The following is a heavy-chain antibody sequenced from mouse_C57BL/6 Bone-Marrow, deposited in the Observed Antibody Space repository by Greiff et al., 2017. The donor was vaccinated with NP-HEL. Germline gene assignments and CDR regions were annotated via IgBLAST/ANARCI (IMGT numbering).Heavy chain of an antibody. CDR1: GFTFSDYY. Sequence: EVMLVESGGGLVQPGGSLKLSCAASGFTFSDYYMYWVRQTPEKRLEWVAYISNGGGSTYYPDTVKGRFTISRDNAKNTLYLQMSRLKSEDTAMYYCARHGVAPFAYWGQGTLVTVSA. J-gene: IGHJ3*01. V-gene: IGHV5-12*01. CDR2: ISNGGGST. D-gene: IGHD1-1*02. CDR3: ARHGVAPFAY.